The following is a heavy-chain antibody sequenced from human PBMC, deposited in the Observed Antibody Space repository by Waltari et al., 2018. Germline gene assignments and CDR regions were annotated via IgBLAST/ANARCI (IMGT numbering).Heavy chain of an antibody. CDR1: GYSISSGYY. J-gene: IGHJ4*02. CDR3: ARALGNILGSGSYYGTPYYFDY. D-gene: IGHD3-10*01. Sequence: QVQLQESGPGLVKPSETLSLTCAVSGYSISSGYYWGWIRQPPGKGLEWIGSIYHSGSTYSDPSLKSRFTISVDTSKNQFSLKLSSVTAADTAVYYCARALGNILGSGSYYGTPYYFDYWGQGTLVTVSS. CDR2: IYHSGST. V-gene: IGHV4-38-2*01.